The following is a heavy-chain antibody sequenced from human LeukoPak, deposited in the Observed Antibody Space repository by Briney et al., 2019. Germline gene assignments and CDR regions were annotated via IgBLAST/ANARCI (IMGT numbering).Heavy chain of an antibody. CDR1: GYTFTGYY. CDR2: ISAYNGNT. CDR3: ARGQAMVRPFDY. V-gene: IGHV1-18*04. Sequence: ASVKVSCKASGYTFTGYYMHWVRQAPGQGLEWMGWISAYNGNTNYAQKLQGRVTMTTDTSTSTAYMELRSLRSDDTAVYYCARGQAMVRPFDYWGQGTLVTASS. J-gene: IGHJ4*02. D-gene: IGHD3-10*01.